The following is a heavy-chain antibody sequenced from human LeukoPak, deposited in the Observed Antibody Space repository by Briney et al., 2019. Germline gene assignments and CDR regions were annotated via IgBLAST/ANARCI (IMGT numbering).Heavy chain of an antibody. V-gene: IGHV3-43*02. Sequence: PGGSLRLSCAASGFTFDDYAMRWVRHAPRKGLVWVSLISGDGGSTYYTDSVKSRFTISRDNSKNSLYLQMNSLRTEDTALYYCAKAAGTGSNYYYYDMDVWGEGTTVTVSS. CDR3: AKAAGTGSNYYYYDMDV. J-gene: IGHJ6*04. CDR2: ISGDGGST. D-gene: IGHD6-13*01. CDR1: GFTFDDYA.